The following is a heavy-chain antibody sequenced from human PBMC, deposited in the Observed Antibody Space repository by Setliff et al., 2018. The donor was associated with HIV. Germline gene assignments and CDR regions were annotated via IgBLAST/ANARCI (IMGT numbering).Heavy chain of an antibody. CDR3: ARASSGYDAFDI. V-gene: IGHV1-69*05. Sequence: GASVKVSCKPSGGTFRSYAISWVRQAPGQGLEWMGGIIPIFGTANYAQKFQGRVTITTDESTSTAYMELSSLRSEDTAVYYCARASSGYDAFDIWGQGTMVTVSS. CDR1: GGTFRSYA. D-gene: IGHD3-22*01. CDR2: IIPIFGTA. J-gene: IGHJ3*02.